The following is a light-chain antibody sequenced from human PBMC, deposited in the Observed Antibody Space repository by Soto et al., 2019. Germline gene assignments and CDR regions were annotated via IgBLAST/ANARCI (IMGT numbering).Light chain of an antibody. Sequence: DIQMTQSPSSLSASVGDRVTITCRASQGISNLLGWFQHKPGKAPKRLIYAASSLQGGVPSRFTGSGSGTKFTLTITGLHPEDFADYYCLQHSTYPYTFGQGTKLEIK. CDR2: AAS. CDR1: QGISNL. V-gene: IGKV1-17*01. CDR3: LQHSTYPYT. J-gene: IGKJ2*01.